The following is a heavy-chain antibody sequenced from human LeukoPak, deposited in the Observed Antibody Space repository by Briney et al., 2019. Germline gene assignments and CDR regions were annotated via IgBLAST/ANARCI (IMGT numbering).Heavy chain of an antibody. CDR3: ARRGYYHHDAFDI. CDR1: GFIFSTYS. J-gene: IGHJ3*02. Sequence: GGSLRLSCAVSGFIFSTYSMNWVRQAPGKGLEWVSYISSSSSTIYYADSVKGRFTISRDNAKNSLYLQMNSLRAEDTAVYYCARRGYYHHDAFDIWGQGTMVTVSS. CDR2: ISSSSSTI. V-gene: IGHV3-48*01. D-gene: IGHD3-22*01.